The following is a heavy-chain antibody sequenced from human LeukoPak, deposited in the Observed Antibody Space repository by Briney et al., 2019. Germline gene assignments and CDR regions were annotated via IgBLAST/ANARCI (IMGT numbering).Heavy chain of an antibody. CDR3: ATTPPSYYDYVWGSYRYGYFDY. J-gene: IGHJ4*02. CDR2: MNPNSGNT. CDR1: GGTFSSYA. D-gene: IGHD3-16*02. Sequence: ASVKVSCKASGGTFSSYAISWVRQATGQGLEWMGWMNPNSGNTGYAQKFQGRVTMTRNTSISTAYMELSSLRSEDTAVYYCATTPPSYYDYVWGSYRYGYFDYWGQGTLVTVSS. V-gene: IGHV1-8*02.